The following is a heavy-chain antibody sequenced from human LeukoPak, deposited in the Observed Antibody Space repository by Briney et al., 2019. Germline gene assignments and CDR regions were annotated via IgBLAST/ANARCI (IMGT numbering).Heavy chain of an antibody. Sequence: GASVKVSCKASGYTFTSYAMHWVRQAPGQRLEWMGWINAGNGNTKYSQEFQGRVTITRDTSASTAHMELSSLRSEDMAVYYCARVVKYRSGPLTDLLPYYFNYWGQGTLVTVSS. J-gene: IGHJ4*02. V-gene: IGHV1-3*03. D-gene: IGHD6-19*01. CDR1: GYTFTSYA. CDR2: INAGNGNT. CDR3: ARVVKYRSGPLTDLLPYYFNY.